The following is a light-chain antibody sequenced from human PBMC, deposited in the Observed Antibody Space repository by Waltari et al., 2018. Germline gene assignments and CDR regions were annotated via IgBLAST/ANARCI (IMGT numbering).Light chain of an antibody. CDR1: QSISSY. J-gene: IGKJ3*01. CDR3: QQRSKSFT. V-gene: IGKV3-11*01. CDR2: DAS. Sequence: EIVLKQSPATLSLSPGDTATLSCRASQSISSYLAWYQQKPGQAPRLLIYDASTRATGIPARFSGSGSVTDFTLTISSLEPEDFAIYYCQQRSKSFTFGPGTKVD.